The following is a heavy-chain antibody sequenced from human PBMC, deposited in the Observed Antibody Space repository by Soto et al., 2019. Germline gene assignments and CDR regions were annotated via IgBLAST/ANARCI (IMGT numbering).Heavy chain of an antibody. Sequence: GGSLRLSCAASGFTFSSYWMSWVRQAPGKGLEWVANIKQDGSEKYYVDSVKGRFTISRDNAKNSLYLQMNSLRAEDTAVYYCARDQDLAFDFWSGYPIRFDYWGQGTLVTVSS. V-gene: IGHV3-7*05. J-gene: IGHJ4*02. D-gene: IGHD3-3*01. CDR1: GFTFSSYW. CDR2: IKQDGSEK. CDR3: ARDQDLAFDFWSGYPIRFDY.